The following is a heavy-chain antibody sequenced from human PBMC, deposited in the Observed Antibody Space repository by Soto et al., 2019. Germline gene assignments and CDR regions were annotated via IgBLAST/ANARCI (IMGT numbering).Heavy chain of an antibody. J-gene: IGHJ4*02. D-gene: IGHD3-22*01. V-gene: IGHV3-74*01. CDR1: GFTFSSYW. CDR2: IISDGSGT. Sequence: PGGSLRLSCAASGFTFSSYWMHWVRQAPGKGLVWVSRIISDGSGTSYADSVKGRFTISRDNAKNTLYPQMNSLRADDTAVYYCARDPTYYYDSSGYYDYWGQGTLVTVSS. CDR3: ARDPTYYYDSSGYYDY.